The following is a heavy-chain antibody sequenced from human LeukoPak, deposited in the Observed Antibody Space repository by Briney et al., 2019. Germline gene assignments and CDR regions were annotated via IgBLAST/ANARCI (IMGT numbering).Heavy chain of an antibody. V-gene: IGHV1-69*04. CDR3: ARRSGNYYYLDN. Sequence: SVKVSCKASGGTFSSYAISWVRQAPGQGLEWMGRIIPILGIANYAQKFQGRVTITADKSTSTAYMELSSLRSEDTAVYFCARRSGNYYYLDNWGQGTLVTVSS. CDR2: IIPILGIA. J-gene: IGHJ4*02. D-gene: IGHD1-26*01. CDR1: GGTFSSYA.